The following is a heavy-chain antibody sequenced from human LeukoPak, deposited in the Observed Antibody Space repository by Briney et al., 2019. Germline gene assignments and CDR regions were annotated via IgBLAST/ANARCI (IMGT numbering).Heavy chain of an antibody. Sequence: PSETLSLTCTVSGGSISSYYWSWIRQPPGKGREWIGYIYYSGNTNYNPSLKTRVTISIDTSKNQFSLRLRSVTAADTALYYCARVGEGCFDHWGQGTLATVSS. CDR2: IYYSGNT. CDR3: ARVGEGCFDH. V-gene: IGHV4-59*01. J-gene: IGHJ4*02. CDR1: GGSISSYY.